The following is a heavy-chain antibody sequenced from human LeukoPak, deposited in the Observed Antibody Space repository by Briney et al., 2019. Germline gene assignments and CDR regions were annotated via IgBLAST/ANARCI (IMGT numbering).Heavy chain of an antibody. CDR2: LYTDGST. V-gene: IGHV3-53*01. CDR3: ARSLVSEDAFDI. J-gene: IGHJ3*02. CDR1: GFTFSSNH. Sequence: GGSLRLTCAASGFTFSSNHMSWVRQAPGKGLEWVSVLYTDGSTYYADSVRGRFTISRDNSKNTLYLQMQSLRADDTAVYYCARSLVSEDAFDIWGQGTIATVSS. D-gene: IGHD2-15*01.